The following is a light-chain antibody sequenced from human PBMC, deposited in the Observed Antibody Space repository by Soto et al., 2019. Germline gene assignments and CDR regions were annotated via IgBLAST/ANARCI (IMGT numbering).Light chain of an antibody. CDR1: SSDVGGYNY. Sequence: QSALTQPASVSGSPGQSITISCTGTSSDVGGYNYVSWYQQHPGKAPKLMIYDVSHRPSGVSNRFSGSKSGNTASLTISGLQAEDEADSYCSSYTSSSTVVFGGGTELTVL. CDR3: SSYTSSSTVV. J-gene: IGLJ2*01. CDR2: DVS. V-gene: IGLV2-14*01.